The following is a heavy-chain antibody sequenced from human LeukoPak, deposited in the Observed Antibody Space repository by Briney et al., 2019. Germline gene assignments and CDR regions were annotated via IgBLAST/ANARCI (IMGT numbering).Heavy chain of an antibody. CDR3: ARTYYYDSSGYYSGGLYFDY. J-gene: IGHJ4*02. V-gene: IGHV3-53*01. D-gene: IGHD3-22*01. CDR2: IYSGGST. CDR1: GFTVSSNY. Sequence: PGGSLRLSCAASGFTVSSNYMSWARQAPGKGLEWVSVIYSGGSTYYADSVKGRFTISRDNSKNTLYLQMNSLRAEDTAVYYCARTYYYDSSGYYSGGLYFDYWGQGTLVTVSS.